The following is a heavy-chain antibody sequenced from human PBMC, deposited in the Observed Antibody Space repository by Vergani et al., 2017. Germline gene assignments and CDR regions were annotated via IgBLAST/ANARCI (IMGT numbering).Heavy chain of an antibody. CDR2: ISWNSGSI. J-gene: IGHJ4*02. D-gene: IGHD3-10*01. CDR3: AKDAGWGGCYGSGSLHNGPFDY. Sequence: EEQLVESGGGLVQPGRSLRLSCAASGFTFDDYAMHWVRQAPGKGLEWVSGISWNSGSIGYADSVKGRFTISRDNAKNSLYLQMNSLRAEDPALYSCAKDAGWGGCYGSGSLHNGPFDYWGQGTLVTVSS. V-gene: IGHV3-9*01. CDR1: GFTFDDYA.